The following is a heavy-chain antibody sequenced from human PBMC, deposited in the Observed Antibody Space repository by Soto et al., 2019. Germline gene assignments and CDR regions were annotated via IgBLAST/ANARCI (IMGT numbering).Heavy chain of an antibody. V-gene: IGHV3-64*01. J-gene: IGHJ3*01. CDR3: ARGKPNCSGGTCYPGTAFDF. Sequence: GGSLRLSCVASGFIFGSYAIHWVRQAPGKGLEYVSAISSNGGITYYANSVKGRFIISRDNSKNTLYLQMGSLRAEDMAVYYCARGKPNCSGGTCYPGTAFDFWGQGTMVTVSS. CDR2: ISSNGGIT. CDR1: GFIFGSYA. D-gene: IGHD2-15*01.